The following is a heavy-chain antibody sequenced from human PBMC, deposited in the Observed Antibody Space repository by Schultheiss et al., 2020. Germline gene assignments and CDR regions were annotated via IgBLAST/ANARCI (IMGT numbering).Heavy chain of an antibody. CDR1: GGTFSSYA. CDR3: ASGWNDAFDI. D-gene: IGHD1-1*01. V-gene: IGHV1-69*01. J-gene: IGHJ3*02. Sequence: KISCKASGGTFSSYAISWVRQAPGQGLEWMGGIIPIFGTANYAQKFQGRVTITADESTSTAYMELSSLRSEDTAVYYCASGWNDAFDIWGQGTMVTVSS. CDR2: IIPIFGTA.